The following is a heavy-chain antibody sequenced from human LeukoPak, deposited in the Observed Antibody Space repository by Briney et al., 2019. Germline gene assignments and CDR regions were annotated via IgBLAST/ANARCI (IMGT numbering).Heavy chain of an antibody. J-gene: IGHJ4*02. V-gene: IGHV3-23*01. CDR1: GFTFSSYA. D-gene: IGHD3-22*01. CDR2: LSGSGGLT. CDR3: AKRGYYYDSGGDYDFDY. Sequence: PGGSLRLSCAASGFTFSSYAMSWVRQAPGTGLEWVSALSGSGGLTYYADSVKGRFTISRDNSKNTLYLQMNSLRAEDTAVYYCAKRGYYYDSGGDYDFDYWGQGTLVTVSS.